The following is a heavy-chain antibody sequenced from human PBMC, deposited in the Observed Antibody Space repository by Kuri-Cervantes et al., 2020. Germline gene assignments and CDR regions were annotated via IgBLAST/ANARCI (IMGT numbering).Heavy chain of an antibody. V-gene: IGHV3-33*06. CDR3: AKNIRGDIINFFDY. CDR2: IWYDGSEI. D-gene: IGHD3-10*01. J-gene: IGHJ4*02. CDR1: GFTFDDYA. Sequence: GESLKISCAASGFTFDDYAMHWVRQAPGKGLEWVAVIWYDGSEIYYADSVKGRFTISRDNSKNTLFLQMNSLRAEDTAVYYCAKNIRGDIINFFDYWGQGTLVTVSS.